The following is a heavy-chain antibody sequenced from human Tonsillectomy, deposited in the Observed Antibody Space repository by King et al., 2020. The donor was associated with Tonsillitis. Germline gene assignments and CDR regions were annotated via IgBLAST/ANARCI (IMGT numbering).Heavy chain of an antibody. Sequence: QLVQSGGGLVQPGGSLRLSCAASGFTFSSYAMSWVRQAPGKGLEWVSAISGSGGSTYYADSVKGRFTISRDNSKNTLYLQMNSLRAEDTAVYYCAKDQGYSGSYYAPTLHYFDYWGQGTLVTVSS. CDR2: ISGSGGST. D-gene: IGHD1-26*01. CDR1: GFTFSSYA. CDR3: AKDQGYSGSYYAPTLHYFDY. J-gene: IGHJ4*02. V-gene: IGHV3-23*04.